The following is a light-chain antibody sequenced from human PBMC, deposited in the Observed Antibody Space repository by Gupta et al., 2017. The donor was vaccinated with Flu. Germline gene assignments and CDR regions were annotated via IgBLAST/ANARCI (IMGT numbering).Light chain of an antibody. V-gene: IGLV2-14*03. Sequence: QSALTQPASVSVSPGQSITISCTGTSSDIGSYNNVSWYQLHPGKAPKLMIYEVSNRPSGVSNRFSGSKSGNTASLTISGLQAEEEADYYCSSYTSNSALYVFGTGTKVTVL. CDR2: EVS. CDR1: SSDIGSYNN. J-gene: IGLJ1*01. CDR3: SSYTSNSALYV.